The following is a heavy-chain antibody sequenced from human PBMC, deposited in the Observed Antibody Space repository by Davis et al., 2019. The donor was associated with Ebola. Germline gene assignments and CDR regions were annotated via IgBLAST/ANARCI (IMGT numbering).Heavy chain of an antibody. D-gene: IGHD3-22*01. CDR2: IYYSGST. V-gene: IGHV4-59*01. Sequence: PSETLSLTCTVSGGSISTYYWSWIRQPPGKGLEWIGYIYYSGSTNYNPSLKSRVTISVDTSKNQFSLKLSSVTAADTAMYYCARKSYYYDSSGFSNYFDFWGQGTLVTVSS. J-gene: IGHJ4*02. CDR1: GGSISTYY. CDR3: ARKSYYYDSSGFSNYFDF.